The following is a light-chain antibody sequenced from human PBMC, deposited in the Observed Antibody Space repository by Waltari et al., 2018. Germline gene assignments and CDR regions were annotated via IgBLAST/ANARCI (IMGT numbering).Light chain of an antibody. CDR2: DVS. J-gene: IGKJ4*01. Sequence: DIQLTQSPSSLSASVGDRVTITCQASQDISNFLNWYQQKQGKAPKARIHDVSQLETGVPAMFSGSGSGTEFTLIINSLQPEDIGTYYCQQYDSLPSTFGGGTKVEIQ. CDR1: QDISNF. V-gene: IGKV1-33*01. CDR3: QQYDSLPST.